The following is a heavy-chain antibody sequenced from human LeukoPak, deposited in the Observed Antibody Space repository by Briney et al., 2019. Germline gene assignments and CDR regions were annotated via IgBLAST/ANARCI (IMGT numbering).Heavy chain of an antibody. D-gene: IGHD6-13*01. V-gene: IGHV4-38-2*02. CDR2: IYYSGST. CDR3: ARERGYSSPNPDY. Sequence: SETLSLTCTVSGSSISSGYYWGWIRQPPGKGLEWIGSIYYSGSTYYNPSLKSRVTISVDTSKNQFSLKLSSVTAADTAVYYCARERGYSSPNPDYWGQGTLVTVSS. J-gene: IGHJ4*02. CDR1: GSSISSGYY.